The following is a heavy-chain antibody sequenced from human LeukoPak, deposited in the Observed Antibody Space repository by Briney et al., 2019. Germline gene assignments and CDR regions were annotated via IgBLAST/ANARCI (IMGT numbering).Heavy chain of an antibody. CDR3: VRGQEAARTRWFHP. CDR1: GGSISTYY. D-gene: IGHD6-6*01. Sequence: PSETLTLTCTVSGGSISTYYWSWIRQPPGKGLEWLGYIYYSGNTNYNPSLKSRVTISVDTSKNQFSLKVSSVSAADTAVYYCVRGQEAARTRWFHPWGQGTLVTVSS. V-gene: IGHV4-59*01. CDR2: IYYSGNT. J-gene: IGHJ5*02.